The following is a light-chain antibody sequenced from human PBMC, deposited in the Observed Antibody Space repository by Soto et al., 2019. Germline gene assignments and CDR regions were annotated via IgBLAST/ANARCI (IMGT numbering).Light chain of an antibody. CDR3: QQYGTSAPIT. V-gene: IGKV3-20*01. CDR1: QSVSSNY. Sequence: EIVLTQSPGTLSLSPGERATLSCRASQSVSSNYLAWYQQKPGQAPSLLIYGASSRAPGIPDRFSGSGSGTDFPLTISRLEPEDFGMYYCQQYGTSAPITFGQGTRVEIE. J-gene: IGKJ5*01. CDR2: GAS.